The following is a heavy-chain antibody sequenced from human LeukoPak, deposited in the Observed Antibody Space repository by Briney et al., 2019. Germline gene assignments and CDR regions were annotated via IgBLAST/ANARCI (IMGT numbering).Heavy chain of an antibody. CDR1: GFTFSNYW. J-gene: IGHJ4*02. Sequence: PGGSLRLSCAASGFTFSNYWMSWVRQAPGKGLEWVANIKQDGSEKYYVDSVKGRFTISRDNAKNSLYLQVNSLRAEDTAVYYCASDSSGYYPSGYFDYWGQGTLVTVSS. D-gene: IGHD3-22*01. CDR3: ASDSSGYYPSGYFDY. CDR2: IKQDGSEK. V-gene: IGHV3-7*01.